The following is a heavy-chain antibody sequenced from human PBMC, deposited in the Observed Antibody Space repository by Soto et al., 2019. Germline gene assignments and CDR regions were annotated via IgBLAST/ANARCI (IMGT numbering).Heavy chain of an antibody. CDR2: IKREGSEK. J-gene: IGHJ5*02. V-gene: IGHV3-7*04. D-gene: IGHD1-26*01. Sequence: EVQLVDSGGGLVQPGGSLRLSCAATGFTFSSYRMSWVRQAPGKGLEWVANIKREGSEKYYVDSVKGRITISRDDAKNSLDLQTTSLRAEDTAVYSCARVGGAPNWFAPWGQGAVVTVSS. CDR1: GFTFSSYR. CDR3: ARVGGAPNWFAP.